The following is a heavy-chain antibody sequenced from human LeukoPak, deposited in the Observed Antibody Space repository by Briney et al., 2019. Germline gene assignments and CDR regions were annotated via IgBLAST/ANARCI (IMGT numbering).Heavy chain of an antibody. CDR2: ISGSGGST. CDR3: AKDPVGYDSSGYFAILFDY. Sequence: GGSLRLSYAASGFTFSSYAMSWVRQAPGKGLEWVSAISGSGGSTYYADSVKGRFTISRDNSKNTLYLQMNSLRAEDTAVYYCAKDPVGYDSSGYFAILFDYWGQGTLVTVSS. J-gene: IGHJ4*02. D-gene: IGHD3-22*01. CDR1: GFTFSSYA. V-gene: IGHV3-23*01.